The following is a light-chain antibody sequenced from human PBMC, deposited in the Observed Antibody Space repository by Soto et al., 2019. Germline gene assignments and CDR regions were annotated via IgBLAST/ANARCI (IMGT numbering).Light chain of an antibody. CDR1: QTISSW. CDR2: KAS. J-gene: IGKJ1*01. V-gene: IGKV1-5*03. Sequence: DIQMTQSPSTLSGSVGDRVTITCRASQTISSWLAWYQQKPGKAPKLLIYKASTLKSGVPSRFSGSGSGTEFTLTISSLQPDDFATYSCQEYNFYSRTFGQGTKVDIK. CDR3: QEYNFYSRT.